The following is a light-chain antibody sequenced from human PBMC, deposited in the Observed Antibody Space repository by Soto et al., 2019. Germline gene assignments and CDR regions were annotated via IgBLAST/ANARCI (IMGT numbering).Light chain of an antibody. Sequence: DLQMTQSPSSLSASVGDRVTISCRASQTITTYLNWYQQKPGKAPKLLIYAASSLHSGVPSRFSGSGSGTDFTLTISSLQPEDFAAYYWQQTYSALWTFGQGTKLEIK. CDR1: QTITTY. CDR3: QQTYSALWT. V-gene: IGKV1-39*01. J-gene: IGKJ1*01. CDR2: AAS.